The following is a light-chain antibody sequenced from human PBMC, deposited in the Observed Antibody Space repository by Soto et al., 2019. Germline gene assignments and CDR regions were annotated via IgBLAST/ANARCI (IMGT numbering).Light chain of an antibody. J-gene: IGLJ2*01. CDR3: CSYAGSTAL. CDR2: EVI. V-gene: IGLV2-23*02. CDR1: SSDVGNYNL. Sequence: QSALTQPASVSGSPGQSITISCTGTSSDVGNYNLVSWYQQVPDKVPKLIIYEVIQRPSGVSNRFSGSKSGNTASLTISGLQPEDEGDYYCCSYAGSTALFGGGTQLTVL.